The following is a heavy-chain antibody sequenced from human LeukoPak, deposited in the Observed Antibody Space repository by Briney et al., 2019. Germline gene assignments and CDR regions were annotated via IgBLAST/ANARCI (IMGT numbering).Heavy chain of an antibody. CDR1: GFTFSSYW. Sequence: GGSLRLSCAASGFTFSSYWMSWVRQAPGKGLEWVANIKQDGSEKYYVDSVKGRFTISRDNAKNSLYLQTNSLRAEDTAVYYCAREELLWFGDPNWFDPWGQGTLVTVSS. J-gene: IGHJ5*02. CDR2: IKQDGSEK. D-gene: IGHD3-10*01. CDR3: AREELLWFGDPNWFDP. V-gene: IGHV3-7*03.